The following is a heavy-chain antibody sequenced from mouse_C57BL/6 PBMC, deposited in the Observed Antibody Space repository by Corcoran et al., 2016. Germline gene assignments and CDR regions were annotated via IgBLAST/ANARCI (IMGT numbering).Heavy chain of an antibody. CDR2: INPNNGGT. J-gene: IGHJ3*01. CDR1: GYTFTDYY. CDR3: ARKDYDYDKFAY. D-gene: IGHD2-4*01. V-gene: IGHV1-26*01. Sequence: EVQLQQSGPELVKPGASVKISCKASGYTFTDYYMNWVKQSHGKSLEWIGDINPNNGGTSYNQKFKGKATLTVDKSSSTAYMELRSLTSEDSAVYYCARKDYDYDKFAYWGQGTLVTVSA.